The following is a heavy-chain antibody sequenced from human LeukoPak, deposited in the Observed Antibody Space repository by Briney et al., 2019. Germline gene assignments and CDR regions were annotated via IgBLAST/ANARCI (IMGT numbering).Heavy chain of an antibody. CDR3: ARGTGSYYSLGY. CDR2: INSDGSST. V-gene: IGHV3-74*01. J-gene: IGHJ4*02. D-gene: IGHD1-26*01. Sequence: PGWTLRLSCAAAGFTFSSYWMHWVRHAPGKGLVWVSRINSDGSSTSYADSVKGRFTISRDNAKNTLYLQMDSLRAEDTAMYYCARGTGSYYSLGYWGQGTLVTVSS. CDR1: GFTFSSYW.